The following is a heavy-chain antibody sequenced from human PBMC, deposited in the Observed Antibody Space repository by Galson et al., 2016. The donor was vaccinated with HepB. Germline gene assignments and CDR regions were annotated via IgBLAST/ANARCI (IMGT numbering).Heavy chain of an antibody. D-gene: IGHD2/OR15-2a*01. V-gene: IGHV3-30*18. J-gene: IGHJ4*02. Sequence: LRLSCAASGFTFSGYGMHWVRQAPGKGLEWVAADSMDGRRKFYADSVKGRFTISRDNSNNILFLQMSSLRVDDTAVYFCAKRHEYCPPVGCSVDYWGQGTLVSVSS. CDR2: DSMDGRRK. CDR1: GFTFSGYG. CDR3: AKRHEYCPPVGCSVDY.